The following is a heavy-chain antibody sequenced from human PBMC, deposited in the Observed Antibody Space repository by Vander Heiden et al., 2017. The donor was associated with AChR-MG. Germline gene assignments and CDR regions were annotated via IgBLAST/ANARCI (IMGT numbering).Heavy chain of an antibody. Sequence: VQLHQWTPGLLIPSATLSLPCAVCGGSFSGYCWSWSHQPPGKGLEWVGEINNSGSTYDNPSLKSRVTKSGDTTKSQMSIQMRSVTAADTCGCYGARRRRVNSNWGQGTLVTVAS. CDR2: INNSGST. J-gene: IGHJ4*02. CDR1: GGSFSGYC. V-gene: IGHV4-34*01. D-gene: IGHD3-10*01. CDR3: ARRRRVNSN.